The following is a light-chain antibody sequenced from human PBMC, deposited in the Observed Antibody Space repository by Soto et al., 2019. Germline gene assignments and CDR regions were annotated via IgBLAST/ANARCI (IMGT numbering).Light chain of an antibody. CDR2: DAS. Sequence: EIVLTQSPATLSLSPGERATLSCRASQSFSSYLSWYQQKPGQAPRLLIYDASNRATGIPARFSGSGSGTDFTLTISSLEPEDFAVYYCQQYDNWPWTFGQGTKVDIK. CDR3: QQYDNWPWT. J-gene: IGKJ1*01. V-gene: IGKV3-11*01. CDR1: QSFSSY.